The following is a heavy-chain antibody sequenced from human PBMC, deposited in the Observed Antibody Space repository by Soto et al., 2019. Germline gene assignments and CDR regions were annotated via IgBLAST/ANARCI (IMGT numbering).Heavy chain of an antibody. Sequence: EVQLLESGGGLVQPGGSLRLSCAASGFTFSSYAMRWVRQAPGKGLEWVSAISGSGGSTYYADSVKGRFTISGDNSKNTLYLQMNSLRAEDTAASYCAKDPDPASAWYLPLHSVGMDVWGQGTTVTVSS. CDR2: ISGSGGST. CDR3: AKDPDPASAWYLPLHSVGMDV. D-gene: IGHD6-19*01. V-gene: IGHV3-23*01. CDR1: GFTFSSYA. J-gene: IGHJ6*02.